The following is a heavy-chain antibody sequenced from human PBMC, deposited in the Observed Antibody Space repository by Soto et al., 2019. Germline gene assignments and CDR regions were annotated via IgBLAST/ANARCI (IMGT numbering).Heavy chain of an antibody. V-gene: IGHV1-46*01. D-gene: IGHD3-22*01. CDR2: INPSGGST. CDR1: GYTFTSYY. Sequence: QVQLVQSGAEVKKPGASVKVSCKASGYTFTSYYMHRVRQAPGQGLEWMGIINPSGGSTSYAQKFQGRVTMTRDTSTSTVYMELSSLRSEDTAVYYCARGKESGSGYYYGGPTFDYWGQGTLVTVSS. CDR3: ARGKESGSGYYYGGPTFDY. J-gene: IGHJ4*02.